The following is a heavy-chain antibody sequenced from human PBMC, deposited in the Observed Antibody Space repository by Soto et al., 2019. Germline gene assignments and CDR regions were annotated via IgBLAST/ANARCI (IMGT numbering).Heavy chain of an antibody. CDR1: GGSFSGYY. V-gene: IGHV4-34*01. D-gene: IGHD3-10*01. Sequence: PSETLSLTCAVYGGSFSGYYWSWIRQPPGKGLEWIGEINHSGSTNYNPSLKSRVTISVDTSKNQFSLKLSSVTAADTAVYYCARGIRRFYGSGSSYLNWFDPWGQGTLVTVS. J-gene: IGHJ5*02. CDR3: ARGIRRFYGSGSSYLNWFDP. CDR2: INHSGST.